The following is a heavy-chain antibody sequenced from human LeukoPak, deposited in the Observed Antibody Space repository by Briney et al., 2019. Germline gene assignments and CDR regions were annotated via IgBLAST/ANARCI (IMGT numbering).Heavy chain of an antibody. J-gene: IGHJ4*02. CDR1: GFTFSSYA. D-gene: IGHD2-2*01. CDR3: AKATCSSTSCYRNFEY. V-gene: IGHV3-23*01. CDR2: ISASGGTT. Sequence: GGSLRLSCAASGFTFSSYAMGRVRQASGKGLEWVSAISASGGTTYYADSVKGRFTISRDNSKDTLYLQMNSLRAEDTAVYYCAKATCSSTSCYRNFEYWGQGTLVTVSS.